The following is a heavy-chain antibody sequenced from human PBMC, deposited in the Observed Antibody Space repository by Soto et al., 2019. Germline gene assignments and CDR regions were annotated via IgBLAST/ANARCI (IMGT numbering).Heavy chain of an antibody. V-gene: IGHV1-18*01. CDR3: TRDWDYCGNQDTFDI. CDR2: ISVYTGNT. J-gene: IGHJ3*02. Sequence: QVQLVQSGAEVKKPGASVKVSCKASGYTFTTYGLSWVRQAPGQGLEWMGWISVYTGNTHYAQNFQGRVTMTTDTSTTTAYVELRSLRSDDTAVYYCTRDWDYCGNQDTFDIWGQGTMVTVSS. CDR1: GYTFTTYG. D-gene: IGHD1-7*01.